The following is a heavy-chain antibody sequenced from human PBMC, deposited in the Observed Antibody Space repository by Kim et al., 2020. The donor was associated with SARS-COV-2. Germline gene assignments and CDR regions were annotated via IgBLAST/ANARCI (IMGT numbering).Heavy chain of an antibody. CDR3: ALVATIHY. J-gene: IGHJ4*02. CDR2: NGNT. D-gene: IGHD5-12*01. V-gene: IGHV1-3*01. Sequence: NGNTKYSQKFQGRVTITRDTSASTAYMELSSLRSEDTAVYYCALVATIHYWGQGTLVTVSS.